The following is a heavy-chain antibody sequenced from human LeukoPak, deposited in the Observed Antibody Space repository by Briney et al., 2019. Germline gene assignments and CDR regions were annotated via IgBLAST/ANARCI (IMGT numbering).Heavy chain of an antibody. CDR1: DGSISNYY. D-gene: IGHD3-9*01. Sequence: SETLSLTCTVSDGSISNYYWSWIRQPPGKGPEWIGYISYSGSTNHNPSLKSRVTISVDTSKNQFSLRLRSVTAADTAVYYCARSTGNYRELDYWGQGTLVTVSS. CDR3: ARSTGNYRELDY. CDR2: ISYSGST. J-gene: IGHJ4*02. V-gene: IGHV4-59*08.